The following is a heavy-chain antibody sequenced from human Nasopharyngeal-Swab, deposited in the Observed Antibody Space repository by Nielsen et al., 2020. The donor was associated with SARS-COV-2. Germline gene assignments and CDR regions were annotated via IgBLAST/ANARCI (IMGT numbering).Heavy chain of an antibody. Sequence: SETLSLTCAVSGYSISSGYYWGWIRQPPGKGLEWIGSIYHSGSTYYNPSLKSRVTISVDTSTNQFSLKLTSVTAADTAVYYCATDCSSTTCYTGTRLGFDIWGQGTMVTVSS. CDR3: ATDCSSTTCYTGTRLGFDI. D-gene: IGHD2-2*02. CDR1: GYSISSGYY. V-gene: IGHV4-38-2*01. CDR2: IYHSGST. J-gene: IGHJ3*02.